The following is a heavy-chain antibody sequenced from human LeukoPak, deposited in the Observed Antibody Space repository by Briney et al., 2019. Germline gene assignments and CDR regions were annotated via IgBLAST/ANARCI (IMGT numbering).Heavy chain of an antibody. CDR1: GFTFSTYS. CDR3: ARDQGYGMDV. CDR2: ISSSSSSI. Sequence: GGSLRLSCAASGFTFSTYSINWVRQAPGKGLEWISYISSSSSSIYYADSVKGRFTISRDNAKNSLHLQMNSLRDEDTAVYYCARDQGYGMDVWGQGTAVTVSS. J-gene: IGHJ6*02. V-gene: IGHV3-48*02.